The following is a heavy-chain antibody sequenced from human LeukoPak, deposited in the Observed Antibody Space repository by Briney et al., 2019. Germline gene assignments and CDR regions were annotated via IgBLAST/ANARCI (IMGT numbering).Heavy chain of an antibody. CDR3: ARDRLSNGAGWYFDL. CDR1: GFTFSSYD. V-gene: IGHV3-13*04. Sequence: PGGSLRLSCAASGFTFSSYDMHWVRQATGKGLEWVSAIGIAGDTYYAGSAKGRFTISRENAKNSLYLQMNSLRAGDTAVYYCARDRLSNGAGWYFDLWGRGTLVTVSS. D-gene: IGHD4/OR15-4a*01. CDR2: IGIAGDT. J-gene: IGHJ2*01.